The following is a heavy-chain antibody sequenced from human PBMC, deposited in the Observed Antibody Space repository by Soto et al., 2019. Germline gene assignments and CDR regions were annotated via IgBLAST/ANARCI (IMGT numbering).Heavy chain of an antibody. CDR3: AKWHTYNYDSLAFSGFDC. CDR2: ISGGDGSP. CDR1: GFTFSSFP. V-gene: IGHV3-23*01. J-gene: IGHJ4*02. D-gene: IGHD3-16*01. Sequence: PGGALGRSWGPSGFTFSSFPLTWVRQAPGKGLEGVSAISGGDGSPSYADSVKGRFTISRDNSKNTLYLHMNSLRADDTAAYYCAKWHTYNYDSLAFSGFDCWGQGTPVTVSS.